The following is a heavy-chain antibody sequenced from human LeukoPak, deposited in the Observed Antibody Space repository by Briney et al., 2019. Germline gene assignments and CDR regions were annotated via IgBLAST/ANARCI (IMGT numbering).Heavy chain of an antibody. Sequence: GGSLRLSCAASGFTFSSYSMNWVRQAPGKGLEWVSSISSSSSYIYYADSVKGRSTISRDNAKNSLYLQMNSLRAEDTAVYYCARGHGSGSYGDFDYWGQGTLVTVSS. CDR3: ARGHGSGSYGDFDY. CDR1: GFTFSSYS. J-gene: IGHJ4*02. D-gene: IGHD3-10*01. CDR2: ISSSSSYI. V-gene: IGHV3-21*01.